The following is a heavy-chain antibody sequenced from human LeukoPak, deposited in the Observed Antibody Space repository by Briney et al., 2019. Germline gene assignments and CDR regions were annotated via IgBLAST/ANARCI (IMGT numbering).Heavy chain of an antibody. J-gene: IGHJ5*02. CDR1: GFTFSSYS. CDR2: ISSSSSYI. V-gene: IGHV3-21*01. CDR3: ARERGNWFDP. Sequence: GGSLRLSCAASGFTFSSYSMNWVRQAPGKGLEWVSSISSSSSYIYFADSVKGRLTISRDNAKNSLYLQMNSLRAEDTAVYYCARERGNWFDPWGQGTLVTVSS.